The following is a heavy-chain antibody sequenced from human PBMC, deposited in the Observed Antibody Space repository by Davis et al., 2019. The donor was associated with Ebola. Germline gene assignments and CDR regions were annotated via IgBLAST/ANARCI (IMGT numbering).Heavy chain of an antibody. J-gene: IGHJ6*02. CDR1: GTSVSSSSW. V-gene: IGHV4-4*02. Sequence: MPSETLSLTCTVSGTSVSSSSWWSWVRQSPGKGPEWLGEMYHRGTTNYNPSLTSRVTISVDQSKNQFSLTLKSVTAADTAVYYCARGGLIQLDSYGLDIWGQGTAVTVSS. D-gene: IGHD5-18*01. CDR2: MYHRGTT. CDR3: ARGGLIQLDSYGLDI.